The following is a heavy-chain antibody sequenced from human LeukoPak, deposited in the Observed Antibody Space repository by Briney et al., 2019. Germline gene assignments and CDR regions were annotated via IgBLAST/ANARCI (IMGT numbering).Heavy chain of an antibody. CDR1: GYTFTGYY. V-gene: IGHV1-2*06. Sequence: ASVKVSCKASGYTFTGYYMHWVRQAPGQGLEWMGRINPNTGGTNYAQNFQGRVTMTRDTSISTAYMEVRRLRSDDTAVYYCARASEDYDFSSEETRFDYWGQGTLATVSS. D-gene: IGHD3-3*01. J-gene: IGHJ4*02. CDR2: INPNTGGT. CDR3: ARASEDYDFSSEETRFDY.